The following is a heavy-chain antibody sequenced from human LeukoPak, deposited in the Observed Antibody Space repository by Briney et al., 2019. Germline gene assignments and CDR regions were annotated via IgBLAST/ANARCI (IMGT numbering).Heavy chain of an antibody. V-gene: IGHV3-15*01. CDR1: GLTFSNAW. CDR3: TTAPGDYDIF. Sequence: GGSLRLSCAASGLTFSNAWMSWVRQAPGKGLDWVGRINSKTDGGTTDYAAPVKGRFSIARDDSNATLYLQINSLKIEDTAVYYSTTAPGDYDIFWGHGTLVTVSS. D-gene: IGHD4-17*01. J-gene: IGHJ4*01. CDR2: INSKTDGGTT.